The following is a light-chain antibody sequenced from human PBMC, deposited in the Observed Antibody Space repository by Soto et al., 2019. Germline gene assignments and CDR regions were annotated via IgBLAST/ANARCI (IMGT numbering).Light chain of an antibody. CDR3: AAWDDSLNGRV. CDR1: SSNIGSNS. CDR2: SNI. V-gene: IGLV1-44*01. Sequence: QSVPTQPPSASGTPGQRVSISCSGGSSNIGSNSVNWYQQLPGTAPKLLIYSNIQRPSGVPDRFSGSKSGTSASLAISGLQSEDEADYYCAAWDDSLNGRVFGGGTKLTVL. J-gene: IGLJ2*01.